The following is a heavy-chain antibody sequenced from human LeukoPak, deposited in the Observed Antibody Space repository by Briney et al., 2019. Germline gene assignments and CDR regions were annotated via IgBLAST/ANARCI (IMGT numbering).Heavy chain of an antibody. V-gene: IGHV4-59*12. J-gene: IGHJ4*02. CDR2: ISDIGSI. CDR1: GGSISSYY. D-gene: IGHD2-2*02. Sequence: SETLSLTCTVSGGSISSYYWSWIRQPPGKGLEWIAYISDIGSINYNPSLKSRVTISLDTSKNQFSLKLSSVTAADTAVYYCARFQDIVVVPAAVQAAAFDYWGQGTLVTVSS. CDR3: ARFQDIVVVPAAVQAAAFDY.